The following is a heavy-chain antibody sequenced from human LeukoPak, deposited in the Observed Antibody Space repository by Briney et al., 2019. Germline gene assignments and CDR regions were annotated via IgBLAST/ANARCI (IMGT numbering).Heavy chain of an antibody. D-gene: IGHD5-24*01. Sequence: ASVKVSCKASGYTFPNYDINRVRQATGQGHEWMGWMNPNSGNTGYAQKFQGRVTITRNTSISTAYMELSSLRSEDTAVYYCARGGGDGYNFIPYWGQGTLVTVSS. V-gene: IGHV1-8*03. J-gene: IGHJ4*02. CDR3: ARGGGDGYNFIPY. CDR1: GYTFPNYD. CDR2: MNPNSGNT.